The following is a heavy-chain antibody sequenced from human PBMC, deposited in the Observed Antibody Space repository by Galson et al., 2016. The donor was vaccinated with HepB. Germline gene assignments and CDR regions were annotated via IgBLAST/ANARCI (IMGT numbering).Heavy chain of an antibody. CDR1: GYIFTTYA. CDR3: ARDQAPLPGDY. CDR2: INAGTGNT. D-gene: IGHD2-15*01. Sequence: SVKVSCKASGYIFTTYAIFWVRQAPGQGLEWMGWINAGTGNTKYSQKFQGRVTITRDTSAGTAYMDLNSLTSEDTAVYYCARDQAPLPGDYWGQGTLVTVSS. J-gene: IGHJ4*02. V-gene: IGHV1-3*01.